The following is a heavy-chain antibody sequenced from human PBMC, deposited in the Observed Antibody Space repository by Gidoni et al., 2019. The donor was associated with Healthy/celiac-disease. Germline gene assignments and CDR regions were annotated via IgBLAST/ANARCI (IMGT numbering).Heavy chain of an antibody. V-gene: IGHV4-34*01. CDR2: INHSGST. CDR1: GGSFSGFY. CDR3: ARAAFATVTTRLRYFDL. J-gene: IGHJ2*01. D-gene: IGHD4-17*01. Sequence: QVQLQPWGAGLLKPSETLSLTCAVYGGSFSGFYWSWIRQPPGKGLEWIGEINHSGSTNYNPSIKSRVTISVDTSKNQFSLKLSSVTAADTAVYYCARAAFATVTTRLRYFDLWGRGTLVTVSS.